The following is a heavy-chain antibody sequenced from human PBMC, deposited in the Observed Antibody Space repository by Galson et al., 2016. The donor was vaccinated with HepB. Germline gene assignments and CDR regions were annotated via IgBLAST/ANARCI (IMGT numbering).Heavy chain of an antibody. V-gene: IGHV3-11*01. D-gene: IGHD2-2*01. CDR3: ARESCSTSSCNFYGLDV. CDR1: GFTFSDFY. Sequence: SLRLSCAASGFTFSDFYMSWIRQAPGKGLEWLSDISSSGSKTFYADSVKGRLTISSENTKNSLYLEMVTLRAEDTAVYYCARESCSTSSCNFYGLDVWGQGTTVIVSS. J-gene: IGHJ6*02. CDR2: ISSSGSKT.